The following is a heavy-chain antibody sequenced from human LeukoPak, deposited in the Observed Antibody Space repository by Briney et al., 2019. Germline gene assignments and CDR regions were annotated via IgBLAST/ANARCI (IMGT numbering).Heavy chain of an antibody. V-gene: IGHV4-34*01. CDR2: INHSGST. Sequence: PSETLSLTCAAYGGSFSGYYWSWIRQPPGKGLEWIGEINHSGSTNYNPSLKSRVTISVDTSKNQFSLKLSSVTAADTAVYYCARCRHYYDYGLDVGGKGTTVTVSS. CDR1: GGSFSGYY. CDR3: ARCRHYYDYGLDV. J-gene: IGHJ6*04.